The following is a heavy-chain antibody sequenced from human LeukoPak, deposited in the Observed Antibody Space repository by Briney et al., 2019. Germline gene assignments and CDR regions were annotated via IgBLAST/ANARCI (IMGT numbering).Heavy chain of an antibody. Sequence: PETLSLTCTVPGDSLSSYYGSWVRGPPGKGVEGGGYIYVSGSTTYTPSPKSRVTISVATSKTQSSRKLSSVTAADTAVYYCARDGSSSSLRPHWFDPWGPGTLVSVSS. V-gene: IGHV4-59*01. CDR1: GDSLSSYY. CDR2: IYVSGST. CDR3: ARDGSSSSLRPHWFDP. J-gene: IGHJ5*02. D-gene: IGHD6-6*01.